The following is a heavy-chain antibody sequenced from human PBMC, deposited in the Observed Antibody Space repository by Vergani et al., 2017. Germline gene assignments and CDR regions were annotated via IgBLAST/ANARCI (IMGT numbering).Heavy chain of an antibody. CDR3: AREQREYSSSWYGYYYYYMDV. CDR2: IHHSGSS. V-gene: IGHV4-30-2*01. Sequence: QLQLQESGSGLVKPSQTLSLTCAVSGGSISSGGYSWSWIRQPPGKGLEWIGYIHHSGSSNYNPSLKSRVTISVDTSKNQFSLKLSSVTAADTAVYYCAREQREYSSSWYGYYYYYMDVWGKGTTVTVSS. D-gene: IGHD6-13*01. CDR1: GGSISSGGYS. J-gene: IGHJ6*03.